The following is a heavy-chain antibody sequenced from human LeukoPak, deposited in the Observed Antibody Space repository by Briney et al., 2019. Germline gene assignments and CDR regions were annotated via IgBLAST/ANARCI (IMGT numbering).Heavy chain of an antibody. J-gene: IGHJ1*01. V-gene: IGHV3-23*01. CDR2: ISGSGGST. D-gene: IGHD2-15*01. Sequence: SGGSLRLSCAASGFTFSSYAMSWVRQAPGKGLEWVSAISGSGGSTYYADSVKGRFTISRDNSKNTLYLQMNSLRAEDTAVYYCAKDFSCSGGSCYSAEYFQHWGQGTLVTVSS. CDR1: GFTFSSYA. CDR3: AKDFSCSGGSCYSAEYFQH.